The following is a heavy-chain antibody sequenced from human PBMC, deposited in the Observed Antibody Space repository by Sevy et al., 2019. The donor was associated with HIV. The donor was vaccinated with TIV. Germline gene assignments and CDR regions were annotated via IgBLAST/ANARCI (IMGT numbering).Heavy chain of an antibody. CDR1: GDSLSSNDYY. CDR3: AREGPRIAQFDY. CDR2: IYYSGST. V-gene: IGHV4-39*02. Sequence: SETLSLTCTVSGDSLSSNDYYWAWIRQPPGKGLDWFGSIYYSGSTYYNPSLKSRVTISVDTSKNQFSLKLRSVTAADTAVYYCAREGPRIAQFDYWGQGTLVTVSS. D-gene: IGHD6-13*01. J-gene: IGHJ4*02.